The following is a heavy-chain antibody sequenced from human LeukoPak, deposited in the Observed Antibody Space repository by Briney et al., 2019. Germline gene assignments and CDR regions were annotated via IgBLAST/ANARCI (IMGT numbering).Heavy chain of an antibody. J-gene: IGHJ4*02. CDR2: ISYDGSNK. V-gene: IGHV3-30*18. CDR3: AKEDIVVVPAVPPRLDIDY. Sequence: PGGSLRLSCAASGFTFSSYGMPWVRQSPGKGLEWVAVISYDGSNKYYADSVKGRFTISRDNSKNTLYLQVNSLRAEDTAVYYCAKEDIVVVPAVPPRLDIDYWGQGTLVTVSS. CDR1: GFTFSSYG. D-gene: IGHD2-2*01.